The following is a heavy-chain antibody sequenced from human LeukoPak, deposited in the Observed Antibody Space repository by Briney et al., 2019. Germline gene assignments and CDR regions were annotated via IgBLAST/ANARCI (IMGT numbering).Heavy chain of an antibody. J-gene: IGHJ5*02. CDR2: ISSSSSYI. D-gene: IGHD6-13*01. CDR3: AREAGQQLVYSLGLKYNWFDP. CDR1: GFTFSSYS. V-gene: IGHV3-21*04. Sequence: GGSLRLSCAASGFTFSSYSMNWVRQAPGKGLEWVSSISSSSSYIYYADSVKGRFTISRDNAKNSLYLQMSSLRSEDTAVYYCAREAGQQLVYSLGLKYNWFDPWGQGTLVTVSS.